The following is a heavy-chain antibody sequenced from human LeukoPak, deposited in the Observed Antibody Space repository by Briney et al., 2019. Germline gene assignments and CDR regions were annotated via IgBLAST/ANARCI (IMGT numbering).Heavy chain of an antibody. D-gene: IGHD1-20*01. J-gene: IGHJ6*03. Sequence: SETLSLTCTVSGGSINSYYWSWIRQPPGKRLEWIGNIYHSGSTNYNPSLKSRVTISVDTSKKQFSLKLTSVTAADTAVYYCARDSATSLEFNWNQDYYDYYYMDVWDKGTTVTVSS. CDR2: IYHSGST. CDR3: ARDSATSLEFNWNQDYYDYYYMDV. V-gene: IGHV4-59*01. CDR1: GGSINSYY.